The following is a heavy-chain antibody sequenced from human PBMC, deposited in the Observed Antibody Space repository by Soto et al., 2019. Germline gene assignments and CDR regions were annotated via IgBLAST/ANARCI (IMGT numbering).Heavy chain of an antibody. V-gene: IGHV1-8*01. CDR1: GYTFTSYD. J-gene: IGHJ6*02. Sequence: QVQLVQSGAEVKKPGASVKVSCKASGYTFTSYDINWVRQATGQGLEWMGWMNPNSGNTGYAQKFQGRVTMTRNTSISTAYMGLSSLRSEDTAVYYCARGRGITWIQLWPYSYGMDVWGQGTTVTVSS. CDR3: ARGRGITWIQLWPYSYGMDV. CDR2: MNPNSGNT. D-gene: IGHD5-18*01.